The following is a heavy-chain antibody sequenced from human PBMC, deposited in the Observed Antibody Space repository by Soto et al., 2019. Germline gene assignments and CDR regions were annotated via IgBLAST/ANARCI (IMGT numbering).Heavy chain of an antibody. Sequence: PGGSLRLSCAASGFTFSSYAMHWVRQAPGKGLEWVAVISSDGSNKYYADSVKGRFTISRDNSKNTLYLQMNSLGAEDTAVYFCAKALDYGSNTVDRWGQGTLVTVSS. V-gene: IGHV3-30-3*01. D-gene: IGHD4-17*01. CDR1: GFTFSSYA. CDR3: AKALDYGSNTVDR. J-gene: IGHJ5*02. CDR2: ISSDGSNK.